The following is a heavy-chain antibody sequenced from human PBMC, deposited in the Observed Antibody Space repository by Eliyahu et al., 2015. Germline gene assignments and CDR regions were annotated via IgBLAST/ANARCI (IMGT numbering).Heavy chain of an antibody. J-gene: IGHJ3*02. CDR1: GFTFSXYX. CDR3: ARHYYDSSGYYLGAAFDI. V-gene: IGHV3-11*01. Sequence: QVQLVESGGGLVKPGGSLXLSCAASGFTFSXYXMXWXRQAPGKGXEGVSYISSSGSSIYYADSMKGRFTFSRDNAKNSLYLQMNSLRAADTAVYYCARHYYDSSGYYLGAAFDIWGQGTMVTVSS. D-gene: IGHD3-22*01. CDR2: ISSSGSSI.